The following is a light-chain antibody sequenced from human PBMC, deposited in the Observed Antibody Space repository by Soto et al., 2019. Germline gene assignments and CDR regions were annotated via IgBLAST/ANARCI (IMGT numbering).Light chain of an antibody. CDR1: QTISSW. J-gene: IGKJ5*01. Sequence: DLQMTQSPSTLSGSVGDRVTITCRASQTISSWLAWYQQKPGKAPKLLIYKASTLKSGVPSRFSGSGSGTEFTLTISSLQTDDFAVYYGQQSYRTPSITFGQGTRLENK. CDR2: KAS. CDR3: QQSYRTPSIT. V-gene: IGKV1-5*03.